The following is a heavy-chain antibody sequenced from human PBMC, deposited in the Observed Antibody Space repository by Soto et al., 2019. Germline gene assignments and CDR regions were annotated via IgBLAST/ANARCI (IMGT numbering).Heavy chain of an antibody. Sequence: ASVNVSCMASGYTFTSYAIHWVRQAPGQRLEWMGWINAGNGNTKYSQKFQGRVTITRDTSASTAYMELSSLRSEDTSVYYCAGGYYDILTGTLDYWGQGTLVTVSS. V-gene: IGHV1-3*01. D-gene: IGHD3-9*01. J-gene: IGHJ4*02. CDR1: GYTFTSYA. CDR2: INAGNGNT. CDR3: AGGYYDILTGTLDY.